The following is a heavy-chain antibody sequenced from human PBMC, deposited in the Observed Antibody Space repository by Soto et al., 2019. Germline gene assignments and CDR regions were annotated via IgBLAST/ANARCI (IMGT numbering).Heavy chain of an antibody. D-gene: IGHD3-10*01. J-gene: IGHJ4*01. CDR1: GGSISSGDYY. CDR3: AKDRNDLWFGQSYFDQ. CDR2: IYYSGST. V-gene: IGHV4-30-4*01. Sequence: PSETLSLTCTVSGGSISSGDYYWSWIRQPPGKGLEWIGYIYYSGSTYYNPSLKSRVTISVDTSKNQFSLKLSSVTAADTAVYYCAKDRNDLWFGQSYFDQWGHGTQVTSPQ.